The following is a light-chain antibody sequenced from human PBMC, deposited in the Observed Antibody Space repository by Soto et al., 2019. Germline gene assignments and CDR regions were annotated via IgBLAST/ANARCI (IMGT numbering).Light chain of an antibody. CDR1: SSDVGYYNY. Sequence: QSVLTRPPSASGSPGQSVTISCTGTSSDVGYYNYVSWFQQHPGKGPKLIIYEVSKRPSGVPDRFSGSKSGNTASLTVSGLQAEDEADYYCSSHAGYNNFYVFGSGTKVTVL. CDR3: SSHAGYNNFYV. J-gene: IGLJ1*01. V-gene: IGLV2-8*01. CDR2: EVS.